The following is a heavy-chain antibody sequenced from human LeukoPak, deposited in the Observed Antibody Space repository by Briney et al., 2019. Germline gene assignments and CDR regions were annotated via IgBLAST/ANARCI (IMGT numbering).Heavy chain of an antibody. J-gene: IGHJ4*02. D-gene: IGHD4-17*01. CDR1: GFTFSSYS. Sequence: GGSLRLSCAASGFTFSSYSMNWVRQAPGKGLEWVSSISSSSSYIYYADSVKGRFTISRDNAKNSLYLQMNSLRAEDTAVYYCARDGDYGDYWMNSGKGYSDYWGQGTLVTVSS. CDR3: ARDGDYGDYWMNSGKGYSDY. V-gene: IGHV3-21*01. CDR2: ISSSSSYI.